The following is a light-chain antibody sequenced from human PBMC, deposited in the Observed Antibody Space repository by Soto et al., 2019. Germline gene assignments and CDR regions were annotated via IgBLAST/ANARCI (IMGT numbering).Light chain of an antibody. V-gene: IGKV4-1*01. CDR1: QRLLYSSNNKNL. CDR3: QHYLTFPRT. J-gene: IGKJ1*01. Sequence: IVTTQCPDSLDVSLGERATINRNSTQRLLYSSNNKNLLAWYQQKPGQPPKLLIYLASTRESGVPDRFSARGSGTDFTLTISSLQAEDVAVYYCQHYLTFPRTFGKGTKVDIK. CDR2: LAS.